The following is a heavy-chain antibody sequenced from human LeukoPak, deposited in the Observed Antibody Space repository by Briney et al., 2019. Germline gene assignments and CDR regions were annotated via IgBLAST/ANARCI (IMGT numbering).Heavy chain of an antibody. Sequence: GGSLRLSCAASGFTFSSYWMHWVRQAPGKGLVWVSRINSDGSSTSYADSVKGRFTISRDNAKNTLYLQMDSLGAEDTAVYYCARASYYYDSSGYSWGQGTLVTVSS. J-gene: IGHJ5*02. CDR2: INSDGSST. CDR1: GFTFSSYW. D-gene: IGHD3-22*01. V-gene: IGHV3-74*01. CDR3: ARASYYYDSSGYS.